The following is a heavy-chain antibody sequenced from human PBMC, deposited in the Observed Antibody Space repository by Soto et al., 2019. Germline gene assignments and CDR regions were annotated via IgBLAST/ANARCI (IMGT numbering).Heavy chain of an antibody. CDR1: GDSISGGYY. CDR3: ARDRGSYGMDV. J-gene: IGHJ6*02. CDR2: VSPSGNT. V-gene: IGHV4-31*03. Sequence: QVQLQESGPGLVKPSQTLSLTCTVSGDSISGGYYWSWIRQHPGKGREWIGYVSPSGNTYYNPSLNGRVSISIDTSKNHFSLEVSSVTAADTAVYYCARDRGSYGMDVWGQGTTVTVSS.